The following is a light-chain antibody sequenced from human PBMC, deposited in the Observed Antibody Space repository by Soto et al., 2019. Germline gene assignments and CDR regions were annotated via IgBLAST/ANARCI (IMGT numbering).Light chain of an antibody. Sequence: QSVLTQPRSVSGSPGQSVTISCTGTNSDVGGYNYVSWYQQYPGKAPKLMISGVSERPSGVPDCFSGSKSGNTASLTISGLQAEDEADYYCCSYVDTDTWVFGGGTKLTGL. J-gene: IGLJ3*02. V-gene: IGLV2-11*01. CDR1: NSDVGGYNY. CDR2: GVS. CDR3: CSYVDTDTWV.